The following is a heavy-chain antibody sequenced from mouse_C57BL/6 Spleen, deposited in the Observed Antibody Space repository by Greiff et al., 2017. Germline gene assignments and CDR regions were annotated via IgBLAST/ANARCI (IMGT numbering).Heavy chain of an antibody. Sequence: EVKLVESGGGLVKPGGSLKLSCAASGFTFSSYAMSWVRQTPEKRLEWVATISDGGSYTYYPDNVKGRFTISRDNAKNNLYLQMSHLKSEDTAMYYCARDRWYYGSYFDYWGQGTTLTVSS. V-gene: IGHV5-4*01. D-gene: IGHD1-1*01. CDR3: ARDRWYYGSYFDY. J-gene: IGHJ2*01. CDR1: GFTFSSYA. CDR2: ISDGGSYT.